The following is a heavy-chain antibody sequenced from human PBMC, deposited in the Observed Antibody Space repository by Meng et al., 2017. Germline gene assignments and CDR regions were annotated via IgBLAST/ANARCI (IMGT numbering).Heavy chain of an antibody. D-gene: IGHD3-9*01. Sequence: QVQVVQSGAEVKKPGASVKVSCKASGYTFTSYGISWVRQAPGQWLEWMGWISAYNGNTNYAQKLQGRVTMTTDTSTSTAYMELRSLRSDDTAVYYCARAPSELRYFDWLLDYWGQGTLVTVSS. CDR2: ISAYNGNT. CDR1: GYTFTSYG. V-gene: IGHV1-18*01. CDR3: ARAPSELRYFDWLLDY. J-gene: IGHJ4*02.